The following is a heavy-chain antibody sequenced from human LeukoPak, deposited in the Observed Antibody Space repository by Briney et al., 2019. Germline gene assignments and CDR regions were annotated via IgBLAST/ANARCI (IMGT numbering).Heavy chain of an antibody. D-gene: IGHD3-16*01. Sequence: PSQTLSLTCTVSGGSMNALYWSWIRQSPGKALEWIAYILYTGSTNYHPSLESRVIISAAMTKDQFSLRGSSLTAADTAIYCCARHICVYPVAFAIWGQGTMVTVSS. V-gene: IGHV4-59*08. J-gene: IGHJ3*02. CDR1: GGSMNALY. CDR3: ARHICVYPVAFAI. CDR2: ILYTGST.